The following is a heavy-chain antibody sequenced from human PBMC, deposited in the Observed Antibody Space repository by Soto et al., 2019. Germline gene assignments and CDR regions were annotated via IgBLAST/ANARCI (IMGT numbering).Heavy chain of an antibody. CDR2: IYWDDDK. D-gene: IGHD4-17*01. J-gene: IGHJ2*01. CDR3: VHSTMTNWHFDV. CDR1: GFSLSASGVG. V-gene: IGHV2-5*02. Sequence: QITLKESGPTLVKPTQTLTLTCTFSGFSLSASGVGVGWIRQPPGKALEWLALIYWDDDKRYSPSLKNRLTIMKDTSKNLVGLTLTNLGPVDTATYYCVHSTMTNWHFDVWGRGTLVTVSS.